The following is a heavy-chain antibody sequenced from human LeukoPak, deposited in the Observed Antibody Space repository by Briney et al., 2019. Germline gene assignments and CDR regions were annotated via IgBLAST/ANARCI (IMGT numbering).Heavy chain of an antibody. CDR1: GFTFSSYA. CDR2: LSSSGASV. Sequence: GGSLRLSCAASGFTFSSYAINWVRQAPGKGLEWVSTLSSSGASVFYADSVKGRFTISRDNSKGTLYLEMNTLRAEDTAMYYCAKQVGAAAGYYFDSWGQGTLVTVSS. V-gene: IGHV3-23*01. CDR3: AKQVGAAAGYYFDS. J-gene: IGHJ4*02. D-gene: IGHD6-13*01.